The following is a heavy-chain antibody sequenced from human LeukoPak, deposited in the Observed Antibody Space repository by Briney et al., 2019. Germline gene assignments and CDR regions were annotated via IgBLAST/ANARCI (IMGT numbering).Heavy chain of an antibody. CDR1: GFTFSSYA. D-gene: IGHD6-13*01. CDR3: AKDRVAAAGTGSGFDY. CDR2: ISGSGGST. V-gene: IGHV3-23*01. Sequence: GGSLRLSCAASGFTFSSYAMSWVRQAPGKGLEWVSAISGSGGSTYYADSVKGRFTISRDNSKNTLYLQMNSLRAEDTAVYYCAKDRVAAAGTGSGFDYWGQGTLVTVPS. J-gene: IGHJ4*02.